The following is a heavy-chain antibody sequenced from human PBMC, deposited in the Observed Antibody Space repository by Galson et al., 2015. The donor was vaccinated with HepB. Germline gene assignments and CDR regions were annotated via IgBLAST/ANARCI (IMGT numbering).Heavy chain of an antibody. V-gene: IGHV3-7*01. CDR3: ARDRVVAGGGDWFDP. CDR1: GFTFSRYS. J-gene: IGHJ5*02. Sequence: SLRLSCAASGFTFSRYSISWVRQAPGKGLEWVANINEDGSEKYYVDSVKGRFTISRDNAKNSLYLQMNSLRAEDTAIYYCARDRVVAGGGDWFDPWGQGTLVTVSS. CDR2: INEDGSEK. D-gene: IGHD6-13*01.